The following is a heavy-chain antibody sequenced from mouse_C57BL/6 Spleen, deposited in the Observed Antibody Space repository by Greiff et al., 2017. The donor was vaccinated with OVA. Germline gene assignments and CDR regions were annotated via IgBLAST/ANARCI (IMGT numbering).Heavy chain of an antibody. Sequence: QVQLQQPGAELVKPGASVKLSCKASGYTFTSYWMQWVKQRPGQGLEWIGEIDPSDSYTNYNQKFKGKATLTVDTSSSTAYMQLSSLTSEDSAVYYCATGYYAMDYWGQGTSVTVSS. CDR2: IDPSDSYT. CDR3: ATGYYAMDY. V-gene: IGHV1-50*01. CDR1: GYTFTSYW. J-gene: IGHJ4*01.